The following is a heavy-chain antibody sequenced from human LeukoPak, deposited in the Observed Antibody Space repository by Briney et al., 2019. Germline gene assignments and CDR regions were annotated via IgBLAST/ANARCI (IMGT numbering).Heavy chain of an antibody. CDR3: AREPQVSTPRRSWFDP. Sequence: SVKVSCKASGGTFSSYAISWVRQAPGQGLEWMGRIIPFLGIANYAQKFQGRVTITADKSTSTAYMELSSLRSEDTAVYYCAREPQVSTPRRSWFDPWGQGTLVTVSS. D-gene: IGHD2-8*01. CDR2: IIPFLGIA. CDR1: GGTFSSYA. J-gene: IGHJ5*02. V-gene: IGHV1-69*04.